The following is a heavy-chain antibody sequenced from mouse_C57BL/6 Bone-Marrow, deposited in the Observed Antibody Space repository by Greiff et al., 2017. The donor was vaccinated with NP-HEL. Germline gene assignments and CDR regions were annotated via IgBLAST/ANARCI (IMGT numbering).Heavy chain of an antibody. D-gene: IGHD2-4*01. J-gene: IGHJ3*01. V-gene: IGHV5-6*02. CDR1: GFTFSSYG. Sequence: DVKLVESGGDLVKPGGSLKLSCAASGFTFSSYGMSWVRQTPDKRLEWVATISSGGSYTYYPDSVKGRFTISRDNAKNTLYLQMSSLKYEDTAMYYCASPYDYDVAWFAYWGQGTLVTVSA. CDR3: ASPYDYDVAWFAY. CDR2: ISSGGSYT.